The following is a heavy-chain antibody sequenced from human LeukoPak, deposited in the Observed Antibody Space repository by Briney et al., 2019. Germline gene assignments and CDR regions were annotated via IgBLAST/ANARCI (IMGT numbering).Heavy chain of an antibody. J-gene: IGHJ4*02. Sequence: SETLSLTCTVSGGSISSYYWSWIRQPPGKGLEWIGYIYYSGSTNYNPSLKSRVTISVDTSKNQFSLKLSSVTAADTAVYYCARRDYFYGTSFDYWGQGTLVTVSS. D-gene: IGHD2-2*01. V-gene: IGHV4-59*08. CDR2: IYYSGST. CDR1: GGSISSYY. CDR3: ARRDYFYGTSFDY.